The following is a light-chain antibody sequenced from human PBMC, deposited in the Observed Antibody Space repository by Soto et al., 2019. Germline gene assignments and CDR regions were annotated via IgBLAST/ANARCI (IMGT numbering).Light chain of an antibody. CDR3: LQDINYPWT. Sequence: DVVMTQSPESLAVSLGERATINCRSSQSVLYSSSNKNYLAWYRQKPGQPPELLIYWASTRESGVPDRISGSGSETDFTLTITSLQPEDSATYYCLQDINYPWTFGQGTKVDIK. J-gene: IGKJ1*01. CDR2: WAS. V-gene: IGKV4-1*01. CDR1: QSVLYSSSNKNY.